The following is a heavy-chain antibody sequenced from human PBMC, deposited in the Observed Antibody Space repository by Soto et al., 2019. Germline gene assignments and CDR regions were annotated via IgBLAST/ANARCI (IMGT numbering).Heavy chain of an antibody. J-gene: IGHJ4*02. CDR3: AKVTWSGYFTY. V-gene: IGHV4-4*07. CDR1: GGPISGDY. CDR2: IYASGST. D-gene: IGHD3-3*01. Sequence: QVQLQESGPRLVKPSETLSLTCTVSGGPISGDYWTWIRQPAGKGLEWIGRIYASGSTNYNPSLKSLVTLSVDTSKSQFSLKLTSVNAADTAIYYCAKVTWSGYFTYWGQGILVTVSS.